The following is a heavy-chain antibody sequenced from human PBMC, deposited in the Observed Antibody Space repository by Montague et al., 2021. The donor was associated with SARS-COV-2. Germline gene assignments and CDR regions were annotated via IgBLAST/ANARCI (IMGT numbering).Heavy chain of an antibody. V-gene: IGHV4-61*02. J-gene: IGHJ2*01. CDR1: IGSISSGSYY. CDR3: ARAIWHLDV. CDR2: IYTSGST. Sequence: TLSLTCTVSIGSISSGSYYWSWIRRPAGKGLEWIGRIYTSGSTNYNPALQSRVSMSVDTSKSQVSLNVTSVTAADTAVYYCARAIWHLDVWGRGILVTVSS.